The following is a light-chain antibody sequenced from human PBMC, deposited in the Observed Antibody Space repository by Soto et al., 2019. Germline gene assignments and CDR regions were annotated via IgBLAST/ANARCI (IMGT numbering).Light chain of an antibody. CDR1: SSDVGGYIY. CDR3: SSYTSSSTPYV. J-gene: IGLJ1*01. CDR2: DVS. V-gene: IGLV2-14*03. Sequence: QSALTQPASVSGSPGQSITISCTGTSSDVGGYIYVSWYQHHPGKAPKLMIYDVSNRPSGVSNRFSGPKSGNTASLTISGLQAEDEAVYYCSSYTSSSTPYVFGTGTKVTVL.